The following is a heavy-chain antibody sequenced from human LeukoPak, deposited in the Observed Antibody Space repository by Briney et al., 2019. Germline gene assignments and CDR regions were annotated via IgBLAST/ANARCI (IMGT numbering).Heavy chain of an antibody. J-gene: IGHJ2*01. V-gene: IGHV3-9*01. D-gene: IGHD5-12*01. CDR3: AKDIGWLRSNWYFDL. CDR1: GFTFSSYA. CDR2: ISWNSGSI. Sequence: GGSLRLSCAASGFTFSSYAMSWVRQAPGKGLEWVSGISWNSGSIGYADSVKGRFTISRDNAKNSLYLQMNSLRAEDTALYYCAKDIGWLRSNWYFDLWGRGTLVTVSS.